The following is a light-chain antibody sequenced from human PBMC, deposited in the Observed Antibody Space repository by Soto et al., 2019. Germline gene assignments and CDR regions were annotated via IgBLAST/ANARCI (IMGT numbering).Light chain of an antibody. CDR1: QSVSSN. CDR3: QQYNNWPRT. CDR2: GAS. J-gene: IGKJ1*01. V-gene: IGKV3-15*01. Sequence: EIVMTQSPATLSVSPGXRATLSCRASQSVSSNLAWYQQKPGQAPRLLIYGASTRATGIPARFSGSGSGTEFTLTISSLQSEDFAVHYCQQYNNWPRTFGQGTK.